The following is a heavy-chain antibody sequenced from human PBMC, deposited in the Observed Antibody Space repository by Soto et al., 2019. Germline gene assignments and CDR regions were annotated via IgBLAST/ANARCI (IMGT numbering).Heavy chain of an antibody. CDR3: ARGGGYDSFDY. CDR2: ISHLEST. J-gene: IGHJ4*02. CDR1: GASISYGGFS. V-gene: IGHV4-30-2*01. D-gene: IGHD5-12*01. Sequence: QLQLQESGSGLVKTSETLSLTCTVSGASISYGGFSWSWIRQPPGKGLEWIGYISHLESTYFHPSFKSRLTMSIDRTRNQFSLKLSSVTAADMAVYYCARGGGYDSFDYWGQGVLVTVSS.